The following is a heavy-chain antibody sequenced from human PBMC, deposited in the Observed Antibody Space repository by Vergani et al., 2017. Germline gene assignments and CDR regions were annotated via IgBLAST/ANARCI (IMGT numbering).Heavy chain of an antibody. D-gene: IGHD3-3*01. J-gene: IGHJ4*02. CDR3: ARGPEYYEFWSGYYQY. Sequence: QVQLQESGPGLVKPSETLSLTCTVSGGSISSYYWSWIRQPPGKGRAWSVYIYYSGSTNYHPALKRRVTIEVDTSKNQFSLKLSSVTAADTAVYYCARGPEYYEFWSGYYQYWGQGTLVTVSS. V-gene: IGHV4-59*01. CDR2: IYYSGST. CDR1: GGSISSYY.